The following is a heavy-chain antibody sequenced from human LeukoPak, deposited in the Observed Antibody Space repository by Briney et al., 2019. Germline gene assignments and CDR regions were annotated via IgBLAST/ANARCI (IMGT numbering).Heavy chain of an antibody. V-gene: IGHV3-15*07. CDR2: IRSNSDGGTI. Sequence: GGSLRLSCATSGFTFSNAWMDWVRQAPGKGLEWVGRIRSNSDGGTIDYAAPVKGRFTLSRDDSKTTLYLQMNSLQTEDTAVYYCATDFYDSTWGQGTLVTVSS. D-gene: IGHD3-22*01. CDR3: ATDFYDST. CDR1: GFTFSNAW. J-gene: IGHJ5*02.